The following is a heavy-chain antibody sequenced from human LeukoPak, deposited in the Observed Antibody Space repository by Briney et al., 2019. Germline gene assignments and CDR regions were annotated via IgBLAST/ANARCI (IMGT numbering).Heavy chain of an antibody. CDR2: IRSKADSYAT. V-gene: IGHV3-73*01. D-gene: IGHD2-15*01. CDR3: TRRPGYCSGGSCTGDYCYYYYMDV. CDR1: GFTFSGSA. J-gene: IGHJ6*03. Sequence: GGSLRLSCAASGFTFSGSAMHWVRQASGKGLEWVGRIRSKADSYATAYAASVKGRFTISRDDSKNTAYLQMNSLKTEDTAVYYCTRRPGYCSGGSCTGDYCYYYYMDVWGKGTTVTVSS.